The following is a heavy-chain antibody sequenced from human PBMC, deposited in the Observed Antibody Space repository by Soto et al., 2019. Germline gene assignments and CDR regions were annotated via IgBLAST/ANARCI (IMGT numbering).Heavy chain of an antibody. J-gene: IGHJ6*02. CDR3: LVDFWSPYYGMDV. CDR1: GFTFSSYW. D-gene: IGHD3-3*01. V-gene: IGHV3-74*01. Sequence: GSLRLSCAASGFTFSSYWMHWVRQAPGKGLVWVSRINSDGSSTSYADSVKGRFTISRDNAKNTLYLQMNSLRAEDTAVYYCLVDFWSPYYGMDVWGQGTTVTVSS. CDR2: INSDGSST.